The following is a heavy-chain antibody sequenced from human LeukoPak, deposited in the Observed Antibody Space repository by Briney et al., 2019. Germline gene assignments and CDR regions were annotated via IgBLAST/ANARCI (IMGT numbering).Heavy chain of an antibody. CDR1: GFTFSDYY. CDR2: ISSSGSTI. Sequence: PGGSLRLSCAASGFTFSDYYMSWIRQAPGKGLEWVSYISSSGSTIYYADSVKGRFTISRDNAKNSLYLQMNSLRAEDTAVYYCARVGMVRGVISPFHELFFDYWGQGTLVTVSS. V-gene: IGHV3-11*01. CDR3: ARVGMVRGVISPFHELFFDY. D-gene: IGHD3-10*01. J-gene: IGHJ4*02.